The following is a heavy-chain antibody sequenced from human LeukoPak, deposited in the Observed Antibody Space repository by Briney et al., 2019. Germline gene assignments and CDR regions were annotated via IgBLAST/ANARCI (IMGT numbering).Heavy chain of an antibody. CDR3: ASPGDPGDY. Sequence: PGGSLRLSCAASGFTFDDYAMSWVRQAPGKGLEWVSGINWSGGSTGYAEYVKGRLTISRDKAKNSLYLQMNSLRAEDTAVYYCASPGDPGDYWGQGTLVTVSS. V-gene: IGHV3-20*04. J-gene: IGHJ4*02. CDR2: INWSGGST. CDR1: GFTFDDYA. D-gene: IGHD2-21*01.